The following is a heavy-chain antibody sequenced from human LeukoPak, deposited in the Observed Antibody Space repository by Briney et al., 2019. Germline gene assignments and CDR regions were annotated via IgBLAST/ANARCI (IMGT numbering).Heavy chain of an antibody. CDR2: IIPILGIA. CDR1: GGTFSSYA. Sequence: SVKVSCKASGGTFSSYAISWVRQAPGQGLEWMGRIIPILGIANYAQKFQGRDTITADKSTSTAYMELSSLRSEDTAVYYCARDREVRGVMDAFDIWGQGTMVTVSS. D-gene: IGHD3-10*01. V-gene: IGHV1-69*04. J-gene: IGHJ3*02. CDR3: ARDREVRGVMDAFDI.